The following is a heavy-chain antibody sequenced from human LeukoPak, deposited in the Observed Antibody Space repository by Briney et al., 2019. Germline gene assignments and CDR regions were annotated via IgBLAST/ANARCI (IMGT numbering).Heavy chain of an antibody. V-gene: IGHV1-8*02. CDR1: GGTFTSYD. J-gene: IGHJ5*02. CDR3: ARDSSGWYHWFDP. D-gene: IGHD6-19*01. Sequence: VASVKVSCKASGGTFTSYDITWVRQAPGQGLEWLGWMNPNSGNTGYAQKFQGRVTITRNTSISTAYMELSSLRSEDTAVYYCARDSSGWYHWFDPWGQGTLVTVSS. CDR2: MNPNSGNT.